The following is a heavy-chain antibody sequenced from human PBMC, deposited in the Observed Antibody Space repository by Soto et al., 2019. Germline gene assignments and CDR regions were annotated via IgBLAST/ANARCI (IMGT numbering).Heavy chain of an antibody. Sequence: QVQLVQSGAEVKKPGSSVKVSCKASGGTFSSYTISWVRQAPGQGLEWMGRIIPILGIANYAQKFQGRVTITADKSTSTAYMELSSLRSEDTAVYYCARIRELELHWYFDLWGRGTLVTVSS. CDR3: ARIRELELHWYFDL. CDR1: GGTFSSYT. V-gene: IGHV1-69*02. D-gene: IGHD1-7*01. CDR2: IIPILGIA. J-gene: IGHJ2*01.